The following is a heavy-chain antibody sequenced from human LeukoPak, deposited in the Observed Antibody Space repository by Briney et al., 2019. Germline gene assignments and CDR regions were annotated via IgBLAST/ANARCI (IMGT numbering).Heavy chain of an antibody. J-gene: IGHJ4*02. V-gene: IGHV3-7*01. CDR3: ASGDYVWGSYRYNRDY. CDR2: IKEDGSEK. CDR1: GFTFSSYW. D-gene: IGHD3-16*02. Sequence: GGSLRLSCAAAGFTFSSYWMSWVRQAPGKGLEWVANIKEDGSEKYYVDSVKGRFTISRDNAKNSLFLQMNSLRAEDTAVYYCASGDYVWGSYRYNRDYWGQGTLVTVSS.